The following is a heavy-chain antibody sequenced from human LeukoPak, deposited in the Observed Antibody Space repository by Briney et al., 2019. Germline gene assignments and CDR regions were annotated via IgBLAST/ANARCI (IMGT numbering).Heavy chain of an antibody. V-gene: IGHV4-59*08. D-gene: IGHD1-14*01. J-gene: IGHJ1*01. CDR1: GGSISSFY. CDR3: ARQTGDLGYFQH. Sequence: SETLSLTCTDSGGSISSFYWSWIRQPPGKGLEWIGYISYIGSTNYNPSLKSRVTISVDTSKNQISLKLSSGTAPDTAVYYCARQTGDLGYFQHWGQGTLVTVSS. CDR2: ISYIGST.